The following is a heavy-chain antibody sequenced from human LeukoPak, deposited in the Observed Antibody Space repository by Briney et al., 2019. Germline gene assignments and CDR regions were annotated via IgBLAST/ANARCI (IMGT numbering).Heavy chain of an antibody. V-gene: IGHV4-34*01. CDR1: GGSFSGYY. J-gene: IGHJ4*02. D-gene: IGHD6-19*01. Sequence: SETLSLTCAVYGGSFSGYYWSWIRQPPGKGLEWIGEIYHSGSTNYNPSLKSRVTISVDKSKNQFSLKLSSVTAADTAVYYCARVEISSGCPAFDYWGQGTLVTVSS. CDR2: IYHSGST. CDR3: ARVEISSGCPAFDY.